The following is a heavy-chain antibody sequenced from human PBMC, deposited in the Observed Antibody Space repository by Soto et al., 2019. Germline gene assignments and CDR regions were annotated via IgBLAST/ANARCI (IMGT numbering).Heavy chain of an antibody. J-gene: IGHJ6*02. CDR3: ARQIAVAGPTGTYYYGMDV. CDR2: IYPGDSDT. D-gene: IGHD6-19*01. CDR1: GYSFTSYW. Sequence: PGESLKISCKGSGYSFTSYWIGWVRQMPGKGLEWMGIIYPGDSDTRYSPSFQGQVTISADKSISTAYLQWSSLKASDTAMYYCARQIAVAGPTGTYYYGMDVWGQGTTVTVSS. V-gene: IGHV5-51*01.